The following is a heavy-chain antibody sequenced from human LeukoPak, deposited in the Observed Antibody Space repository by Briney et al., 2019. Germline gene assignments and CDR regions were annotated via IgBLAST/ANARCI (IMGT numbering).Heavy chain of an antibody. Sequence: PGGSLRLSCTASASGVDFSSHSMNWVRQAPGKGLECISYIHSSGNYIFDAASVKGRFTVSRDNARNSLYLQMNSLRAEDTAIYYCAREYNSRATFDYWGQGTLVTVSS. J-gene: IGHJ4*02. CDR2: IHSSGNYI. V-gene: IGHV3-21*05. CDR1: ASGVDFSSHS. D-gene: IGHD1-14*01. CDR3: AREYNSRATFDY.